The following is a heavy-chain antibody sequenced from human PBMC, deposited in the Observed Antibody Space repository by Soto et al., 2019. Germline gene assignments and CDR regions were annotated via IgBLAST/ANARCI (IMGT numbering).Heavy chain of an antibody. CDR1: GYTFTSYG. CDR3: ASAGTWYYYDSSGYYYGSY. J-gene: IGHJ4*02. D-gene: IGHD3-22*01. CDR2: ISAYNGNT. Sequence: GASVKVSCKASGYTFTSYGISWVRQAPGQGLEWMGGISAYNGNTNYAQKLQGRLTMTADTSTSTAYMELSSLRSDDTAVYYCASAGTWYYYDSSGYYYGSYWGQGTLVTVSS. V-gene: IGHV1-18*01.